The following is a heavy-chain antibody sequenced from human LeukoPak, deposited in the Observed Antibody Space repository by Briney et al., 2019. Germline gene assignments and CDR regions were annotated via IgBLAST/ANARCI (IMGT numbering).Heavy chain of an antibody. CDR2: INPSGGST. J-gene: IGHJ5*02. D-gene: IGHD6-19*01. CDR3: ARSEWLVRGWFDP. Sequence: ASVKVSCKASGYTFTSYYMHWVRQAPGQGLEWMGIINPSGGSTSYAQKFQGRVTVTRDTSTSTVYMELSSLRSEDTAVYYCARSEWLVRGWFDPWGQGTLVTVSS. CDR1: GYTFTSYY. V-gene: IGHV1-46*01.